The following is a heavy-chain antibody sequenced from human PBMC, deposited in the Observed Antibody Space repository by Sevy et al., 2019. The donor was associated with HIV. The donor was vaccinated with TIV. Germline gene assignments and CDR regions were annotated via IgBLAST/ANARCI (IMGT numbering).Heavy chain of an antibody. J-gene: IGHJ4*02. CDR1: GGSISSYY. CDR3: ARDFITMVRGVKGVYFDF. V-gene: IGHV4-4*07. Sequence: SETLSLTCTVSGGSISSYYWSWIRQPAGKGLVWIGRTYTSGSTNYNPSLKSRVTMSVDTSKNQFSLKLSSVTAADTAVYYCARDFITMVRGVKGVYFDFWGQGTLVTVSS. D-gene: IGHD3-10*01. CDR2: TYTSGST.